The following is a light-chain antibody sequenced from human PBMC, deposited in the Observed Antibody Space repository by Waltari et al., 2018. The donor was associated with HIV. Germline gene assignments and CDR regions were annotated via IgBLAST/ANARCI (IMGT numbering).Light chain of an antibody. CDR2: GRT. CDR1: SLSRSD. J-gene: IGLJ2*01. Sequence: SSQLPSAPAVPVPSGPPSWITCPGDSLSRSDATWYQQKPGKAPKLIISGRTNRPSGVPDRFSGSNSGNTASLTVSGLQAEDEGDYFCSSQEGSSSYGIFGAGTKVTVL. V-gene: IGLV3-19*01. CDR3: SSQEGSSSYGI.